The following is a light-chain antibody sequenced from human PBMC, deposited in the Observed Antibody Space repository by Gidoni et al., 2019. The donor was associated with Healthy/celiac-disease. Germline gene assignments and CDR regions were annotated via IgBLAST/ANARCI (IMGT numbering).Light chain of an antibody. J-gene: IGKJ3*01. CDR2: YAS. CDR1: QSVSSY. Sequence: IVLTQSSATLSLSPGERATLSCRDSQSVSSYLAWYQQKPGQAPRLLIYYASNRATGIPARFSGSGSGTDFTLTISSLEPEDFAVYYCQQRSNWPPFTFGPGTKVDIK. V-gene: IGKV3-11*01. CDR3: QQRSNWPPFT.